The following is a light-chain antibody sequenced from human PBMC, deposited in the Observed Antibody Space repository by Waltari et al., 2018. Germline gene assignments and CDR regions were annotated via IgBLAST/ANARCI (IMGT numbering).Light chain of an antibody. CDR1: NSYIGGYTY. Sequence: QSALTQPASVSGSPGQSITISCTGTNSYIGGYTYVSWYQQHPGNAPKLMIYDVSMRPSGVSIRCSGSKSGNTASLTIAGLQPDDKADYYCSSYTSRATYVFGTGTKVTVL. CDR3: SSYTSRATYV. V-gene: IGLV2-14*03. J-gene: IGLJ1*01. CDR2: DVS.